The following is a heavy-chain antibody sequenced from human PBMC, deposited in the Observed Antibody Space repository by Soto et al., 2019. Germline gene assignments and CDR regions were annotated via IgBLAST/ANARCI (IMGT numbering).Heavy chain of an antibody. CDR2: IRPDDSDVRFGSDT. CDR1: GHSSINYW. Sequence: GESLKISCKDSGHSSINYWVAWVRQMPGEGLEWMGIIRPDDSDVRFGSDTRYGPSFQGRVTISLDKSINTAYLQWSSLQASDTAMYYCAGSSSGYSYHWGQGTLVTVSS. CDR3: AGSSSGYSYH. J-gene: IGHJ5*02. D-gene: IGHD3-22*01. V-gene: IGHV5-51*01.